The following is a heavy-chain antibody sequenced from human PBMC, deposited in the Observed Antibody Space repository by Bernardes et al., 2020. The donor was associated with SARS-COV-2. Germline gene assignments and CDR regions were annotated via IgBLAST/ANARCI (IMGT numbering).Heavy chain of an antibody. CDR2: IWFDGSNT. D-gene: IGHD1-26*01. CDR3: ARYRGTQGDSDY. Sequence: GGSLRLSCAASGFTFSNYHMHWVRQAPGKGLEWVAVIWFDGSNTYYVASVKGRFTISRDNSKNTLYLQINSLRAEDTAVYYCARYRGTQGDSDYWGQGTLVTVSS. V-gene: IGHV3-33*01. CDR1: GFTFSNYH. J-gene: IGHJ4*02.